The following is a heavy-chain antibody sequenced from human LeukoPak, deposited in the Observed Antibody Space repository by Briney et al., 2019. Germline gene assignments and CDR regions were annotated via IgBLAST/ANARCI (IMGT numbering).Heavy chain of an antibody. J-gene: IGHJ4*02. D-gene: IGHD6-6*01. CDR2: IYYSGST. CDR3: ARRYSSSSPLDY. V-gene: IGHV4-39*01. CDR1: GGSISSSSYY. Sequence: SETLSLTCTVSGGSISSSSYYWSWIRQPPGKGLEWIGSIYYSGSTYYNPSLKSRVTISVHTSKNQFSLKLSSVTAADTAVYYCARRYSSSSPLDYWGQGTLVTVSS.